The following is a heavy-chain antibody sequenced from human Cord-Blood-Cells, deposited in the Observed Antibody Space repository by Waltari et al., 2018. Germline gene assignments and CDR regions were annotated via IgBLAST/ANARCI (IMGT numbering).Heavy chain of an antibody. CDR1: GFTVSSNY. J-gene: IGHJ4*02. CDR3: AVGADY. D-gene: IGHD1-26*01. CDR2: IYSGGST. Sequence: EVQLVESGGGLIQPGGSLRLSGAASGFTVSSNYMSWVRQAPGKGLEWVSVIYSGGSTYYADAGKGRFTISRDHAKNTLDLQMKSLRAEDTAVYYCAVGADYWGQGTLVTVSS. V-gene: IGHV3-53*01.